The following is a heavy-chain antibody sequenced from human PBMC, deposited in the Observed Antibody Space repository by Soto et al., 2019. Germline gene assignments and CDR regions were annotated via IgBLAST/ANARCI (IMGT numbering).Heavy chain of an antibody. CDR1: GFSFSSYA. J-gene: IGHJ4*01. CDR2: VTGSGGNT. CDR3: AKMDNGNYRGLINY. V-gene: IGHV3-23*01. Sequence: AGSLTLSCAVSGFSFSSYALSWVRQAPAKGLECVSSVTGSGGNTNYADSVRGRFSISRDNYKNALYLQMNSLRAEDTAVYYCAKMDNGNYRGLINYWGQGALVTVSS. D-gene: IGHD1-26*01.